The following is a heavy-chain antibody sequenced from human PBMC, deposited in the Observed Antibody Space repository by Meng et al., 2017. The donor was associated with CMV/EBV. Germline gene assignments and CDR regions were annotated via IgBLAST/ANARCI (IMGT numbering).Heavy chain of an antibody. CDR2: IYYSGST. D-gene: IGHD3-22*01. V-gene: IGHV4-39*07. CDR1: GGSISSSSYY. Sequence: QLQLQESGPGRVNPSEPLSLTATVSGGSISSSSYYWGWIRQPPWKGLEWIGSIYYSGSTYYNPSLKSRVTISVDTSKNQFSLKLSSVTAADTAVYYCARYYYDSSGYFDYWGQGTLVTVSS. CDR3: ARYYYDSSGYFDY. J-gene: IGHJ4*02.